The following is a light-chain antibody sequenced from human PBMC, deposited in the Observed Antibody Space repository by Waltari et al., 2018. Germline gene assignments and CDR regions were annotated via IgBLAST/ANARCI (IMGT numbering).Light chain of an antibody. CDR2: STK. V-gene: IGLV1-40*03. J-gene: IGLJ3*02. CDR1: SSNIGAGFP. Sequence: QSVLTQPPSVSGAPGQRISISCTGNSSNIGAGFPVHWYQHFPGAAPKLLTSSTKKRPSCVPDRFSGSRSGASVSMAIIGLRPEDEADYYCQTFDDSLTAWVFGGGTKLTVL. CDR3: QTFDDSLTAWV.